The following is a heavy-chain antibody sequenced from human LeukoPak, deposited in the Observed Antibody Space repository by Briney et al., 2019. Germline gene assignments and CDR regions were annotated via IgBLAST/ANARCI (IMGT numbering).Heavy chain of an antibody. CDR2: INPNSGGT. D-gene: IGHD4-17*01. J-gene: IGHJ4*02. V-gene: IGHV1-2*02. CDR1: GYTFTGYY. CDR3: ARGVTRLVTTPFGV. Sequence: ASVQVSCKASGYTFTGYYMHWVRQAPGQGLEWMGWINPNSGGTNYAQKFQGRVTMTRDTSISTAYMELSRLRSDDTAVYYCARGVTRLVTTPFGVWGQGTLVTVSS.